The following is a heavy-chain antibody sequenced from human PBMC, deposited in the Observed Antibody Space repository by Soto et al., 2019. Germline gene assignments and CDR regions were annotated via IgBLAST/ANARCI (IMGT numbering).Heavy chain of an antibody. Sequence: QVQLVESGGGVVQPGRSLRLSCAASGFTFSSYAMHWVRQAPGKGLEGVAVISYDGSNKYYADSVKGRFTISRDNSKNTLYLKMNSMRAEDTAVYYCARDRLRDGGMRGGWFDPWGQGTLVTVSS. CDR2: ISYDGSNK. CDR3: ARDRLRDGGMRGGWFDP. V-gene: IGHV3-30-3*01. J-gene: IGHJ5*02. CDR1: GFTFSSYA. D-gene: IGHD2-15*01.